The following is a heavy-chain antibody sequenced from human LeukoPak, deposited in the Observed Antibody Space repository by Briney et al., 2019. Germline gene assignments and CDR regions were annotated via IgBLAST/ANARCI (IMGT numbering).Heavy chain of an antibody. CDR3: ARPTTVTTHYFQH. V-gene: IGHV4-34*01. CDR1: GGSFSGYY. J-gene: IGHJ1*01. D-gene: IGHD4-17*01. CDR2: INHSGST. Sequence: LETLSLTCAVYGGSFSGYYWSWIRQPPGKGLEWIGEINHSGSTNYSPSLKSRVTISVDTSKNQFSLKLNSVTAADTAVYYCARPTTVTTHYFQHWGQGTLVTVSS.